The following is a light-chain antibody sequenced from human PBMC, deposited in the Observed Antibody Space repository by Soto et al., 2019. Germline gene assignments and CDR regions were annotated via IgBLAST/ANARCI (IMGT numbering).Light chain of an antibody. Sequence: IVMTQSPATLSVSPGERATLSCRASQSVGSNLAWYQQRRGQGPRLLVYXASTRAWTAGIPARFSGSGSGTQFTLTISSLKYEDFAVYDCQQYSNWTWTFGQGTKVDIK. CDR2: XAS. V-gene: IGKV3-15*01. J-gene: IGKJ1*01. CDR1: QSVGSN. CDR3: QQYSNWTWT.